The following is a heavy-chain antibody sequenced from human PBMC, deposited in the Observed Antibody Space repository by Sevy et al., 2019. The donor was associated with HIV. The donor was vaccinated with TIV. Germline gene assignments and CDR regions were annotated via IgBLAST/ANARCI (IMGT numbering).Heavy chain of an antibody. CDR1: GFTFSSYS. CDR3: ARDLTRHYYDSSGYLSPPYNWFDP. Sequence: GGSLRLSRAASGFTFSSYSMNWVRQAPGKGLEWVSYISSSSSTIYYADSVKGRFTISRDNAKNSLYLQMNSLRDEDTAVYYCARDLTRHYYDSSGYLSPPYNWFDPWGQGTLVTVSS. CDR2: ISSSSSTI. J-gene: IGHJ5*02. V-gene: IGHV3-48*02. D-gene: IGHD3-22*01.